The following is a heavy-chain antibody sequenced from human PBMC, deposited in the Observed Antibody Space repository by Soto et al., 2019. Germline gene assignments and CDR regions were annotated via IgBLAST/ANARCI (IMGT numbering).Heavy chain of an antibody. CDR1: GLSFSSYA. CDR2: ISRSGNST. J-gene: IGHJ4*02. CDR3: AKDAKILDWLPTSYYFDF. D-gene: IGHD3-9*01. Sequence: EVQVLESGGGLAQPGRSLRLSCAVSGLSFSSYAMTWVRQSRGKGLEWVSSISRSGNSTYSADSVRGRFTISRDNSKNTLYLQMNSVRAEDTPVYYCAKDAKILDWLPTSYYFDFWGQGTLVTVSS. V-gene: IGHV3-23*01.